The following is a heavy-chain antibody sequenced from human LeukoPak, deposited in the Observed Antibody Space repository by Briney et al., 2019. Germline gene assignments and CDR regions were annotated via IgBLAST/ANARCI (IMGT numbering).Heavy chain of an antibody. J-gene: IGHJ6*03. Sequence: GGSLRLSCAASGFTFSSYSMNWVRQAPGKGLEWVSSISSSSSYIYYADSVKGRFTISRDNAKNSLYLQMNSLRAEDTAVYYCARDSHDFWSSYLYNYYMDVWGKGTTVTVSS. CDR1: GFTFSSYS. D-gene: IGHD3-3*01. CDR2: ISSSSSYI. V-gene: IGHV3-21*01. CDR3: ARDSHDFWSSYLYNYYMDV.